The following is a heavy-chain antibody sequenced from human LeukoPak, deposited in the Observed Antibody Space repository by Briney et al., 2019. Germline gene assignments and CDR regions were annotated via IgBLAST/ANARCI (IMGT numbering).Heavy chain of an antibody. Sequence: SQTLSLTCAISGDSVSSNGAAWDWIRQSPSRGLEWLGRTYYRSQQWYSDYAPSVKGRITINADTSQNQFSLHLNSVTPEDTAVYYCGRETDFGVVTNWGQGTLITVSS. CDR2: TYYRSQQWYS. J-gene: IGHJ4*02. D-gene: IGHD3-3*01. CDR3: GRETDFGVVTN. V-gene: IGHV6-1*01. CDR1: GDSVSSNGAA.